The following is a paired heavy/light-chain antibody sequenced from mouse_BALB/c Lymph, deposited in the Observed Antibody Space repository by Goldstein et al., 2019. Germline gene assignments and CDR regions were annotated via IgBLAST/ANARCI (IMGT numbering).Heavy chain of an antibody. Sequence: QVQLQQSGAELAKPGASVKMSCKASGYTFTSYWMHWVKQRPGQGLEWIGYINPSTGYTEYNQKFKDKATLTADKSSSTAYMQLSSLTSEDSAVYYCAYGNERGSWFAYWGQGTLVTVSA. J-gene: IGHJ3*01. CDR3: AYGNERGSWFAY. CDR2: INPSTGYT. CDR1: GYTFTSYW. V-gene: IGHV1-7*01. D-gene: IGHD2-1*01.
Light chain of an antibody. CDR2: WAS. Sequence: DIVMSQSPSSLAVSVGEKVTMSCKSSQSLLYSSNQKNYLAWYQQKPGQSPKLLIYWASTRESGVPDRFTGSGSGTDFTLTISSVKAEDLAVYYCQQYYSYPPYTFGGGTKLEIK. CDR3: QQYYSYPPYT. CDR1: QSLLYSSNQKNY. J-gene: IGKJ2*01. V-gene: IGKV8-30*01.